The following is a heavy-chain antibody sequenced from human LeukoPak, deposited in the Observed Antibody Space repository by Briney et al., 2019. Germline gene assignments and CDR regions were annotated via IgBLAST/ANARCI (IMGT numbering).Heavy chain of an antibody. J-gene: IGHJ4*02. Sequence: GGSLRLSCAASGFSFSSSSMNWVRQAPGKGLEWISYISSSSSAIYYADSVKGRFTISRDNAKNSLYLQMNSLRDEDTAVYYCAREPRQQLVLWGQGTLVTVSS. V-gene: IGHV3-48*02. CDR1: GFSFSSSS. CDR2: ISSSSSAI. CDR3: AREPRQQLVL. D-gene: IGHD6-13*01.